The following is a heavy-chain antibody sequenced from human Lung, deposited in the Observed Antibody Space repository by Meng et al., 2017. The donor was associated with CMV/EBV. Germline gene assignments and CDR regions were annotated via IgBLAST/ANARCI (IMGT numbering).Heavy chain of an antibody. Sequence: CMASGYTFISYGITWVRQAPGQGLEWMGWISGYNGNTNYAQKLQGRVTVTTDTSTSTAYLELRSLRSDDTAVYYCARAPVADTIFDYWGQGTLVTVSS. CDR1: GYTFISYG. D-gene: IGHD6-19*01. CDR2: ISGYNGNT. J-gene: IGHJ4*02. CDR3: ARAPVADTIFDY. V-gene: IGHV1-18*01.